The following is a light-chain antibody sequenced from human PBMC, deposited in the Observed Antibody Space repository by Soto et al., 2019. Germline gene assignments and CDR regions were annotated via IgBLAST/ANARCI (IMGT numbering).Light chain of an antibody. Sequence: QSALTQPASVSGSPGQSITISCTGTSSDVGGYNYVSWYQQHPGKATKLMIYGVSNRPSGVSNRFSGSKSGNTASLTISGLQAEDEADYYCSSYTSSSTYNYVFGTGTKVTVL. CDR3: SSYTSSSTYNYV. CDR2: GVS. V-gene: IGLV2-14*01. J-gene: IGLJ1*01. CDR1: SSDVGGYNY.